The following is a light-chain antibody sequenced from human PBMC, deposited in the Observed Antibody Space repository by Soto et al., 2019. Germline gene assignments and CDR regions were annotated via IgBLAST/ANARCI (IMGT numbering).Light chain of an antibody. V-gene: IGKV1-5*03. Sequence: MQVSRARYARCGCGGDRVTIAFGDSQTISSWLAWYQQKPGKAPKLLIYKASTLKSGVPSRFSGTGSGTEFTLTISRLKPADSATHSCQHPTSYSEAFGQGTKVDIK. CDR2: KAS. CDR3: QHPTSYSEA. CDR1: QTISSW. J-gene: IGKJ1*01.